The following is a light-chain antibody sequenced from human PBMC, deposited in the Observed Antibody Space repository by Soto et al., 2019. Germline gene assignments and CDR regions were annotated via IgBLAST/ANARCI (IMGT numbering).Light chain of an antibody. CDR1: SSDIGAYNF. CDR3: CSFAGSYTFWV. Sequence: QSALTQPRSVSGSPGQSVTISCTGTSSDIGAYNFVSWYQQHPGKAPKLMIYDVTQRPSGVPDRFSGSKSGSTASLTISGLQAEDEADYYCCSFAGSYTFWVFGGGTKVTVL. CDR2: DVT. J-gene: IGLJ3*02. V-gene: IGLV2-11*01.